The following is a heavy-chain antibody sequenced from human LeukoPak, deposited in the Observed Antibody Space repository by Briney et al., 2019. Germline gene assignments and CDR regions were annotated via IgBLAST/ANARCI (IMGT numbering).Heavy chain of an antibody. CDR2: INHSGST. J-gene: IGHJ5*02. D-gene: IGHD1-1*01. CDR3: ARALERGWFDP. CDR1: GGSFSGYY. Sequence: SETLSLTCAVYGGSFSGYYWSWIRQPPGKGLEWIGEINHSGSTNYNPSLKSRVTISVDTSKNQFSLKLSSVTAADTAVYYCARALERGWFDPWGQGTLVTVSS. V-gene: IGHV4-34*01.